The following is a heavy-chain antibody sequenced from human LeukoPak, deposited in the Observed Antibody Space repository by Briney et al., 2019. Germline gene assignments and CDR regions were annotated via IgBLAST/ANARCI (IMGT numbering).Heavy chain of an antibody. CDR2: IYYSGST. CDR1: GGSISSGGYY. J-gene: IGHJ6*02. V-gene: IGHV4-31*03. D-gene: IGHD3-10*01. Sequence: SQTLSLTCTVSGGSISSGGYYWSWIRQHPGKGLEWIGYIYYSGSTYYNPSLKSRVTISVDTSKNQFSLKLSSVTAADTAVYYCARENYGSGPAYYGVDVWGQGTTVTVP. CDR3: ARENYGSGPAYYGVDV.